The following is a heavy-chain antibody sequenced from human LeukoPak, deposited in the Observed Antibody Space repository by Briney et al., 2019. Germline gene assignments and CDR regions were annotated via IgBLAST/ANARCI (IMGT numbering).Heavy chain of an antibody. CDR3: AELGITMVGGV. D-gene: IGHD3-10*02. Sequence: GGSLRLSCAASGFTFSSYEMNWVRQAPGKGLKWVSYISSSGSTIYYADSVKGRFTISRDNAKNSLYLQMNSLRAEDTAVYYCAELGITMVGGVWGKGTTVTISS. V-gene: IGHV3-48*03. J-gene: IGHJ6*04. CDR2: ISSSGSTI. CDR1: GFTFSSYE.